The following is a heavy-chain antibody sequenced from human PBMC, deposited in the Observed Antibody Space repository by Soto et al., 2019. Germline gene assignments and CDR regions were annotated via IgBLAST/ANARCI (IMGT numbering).Heavy chain of an antibody. D-gene: IGHD5-12*01. CDR3: ANGWLHWEGY. Sequence: EVQLLQSGGGLVQPGGSLRLSCADSGFTFSDYAMTWVRQAPGKGLEWVSSITNSGGGTYYADSVKGRFTISRDNSKNTLYLQMNSLRAEDTAVYYCANGWLHWEGYWGQGTLVTVSS. CDR1: GFTFSDYA. CDR2: ITNSGGGT. J-gene: IGHJ4*02. V-gene: IGHV3-23*01.